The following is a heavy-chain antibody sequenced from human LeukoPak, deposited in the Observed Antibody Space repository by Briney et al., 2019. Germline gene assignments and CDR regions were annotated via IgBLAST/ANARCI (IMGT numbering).Heavy chain of an antibody. J-gene: IGHJ3*02. D-gene: IGHD2-15*01. V-gene: IGHV3-23*01. Sequence: GGSLCLACAASAFTFSSYAISWVRQAPGKGLEWVSAISGSGGSTYYADSVKGRYTISRDNYKHPLYLQMNSLRAEYTAVYFCAKGTGGRCPVPAAFDIWGQGTIVSVSS. CDR3: AKGTGGRCPVPAAFDI. CDR2: ISGSGGST. CDR1: AFTFSSYA.